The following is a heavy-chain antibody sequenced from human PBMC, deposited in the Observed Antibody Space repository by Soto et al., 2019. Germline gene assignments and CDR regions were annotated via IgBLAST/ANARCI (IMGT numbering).Heavy chain of an antibody. CDR2: INGDGSEK. CDR3: ARDIMGGTFDI. Sequence: ELVESGGGSVQPGGSLRLSCAASGFTFVNYWMNWVRQAPGKGLEWVANINGDGSEKYFVDSVRGRFTISRDNAKNSLYLQINGLRAEDAAVYYCARDIMGGTFDIWGQGTMVTVSS. D-gene: IGHD2-8*01. J-gene: IGHJ3*02. CDR1: GFTFVNYW. V-gene: IGHV3-7*05.